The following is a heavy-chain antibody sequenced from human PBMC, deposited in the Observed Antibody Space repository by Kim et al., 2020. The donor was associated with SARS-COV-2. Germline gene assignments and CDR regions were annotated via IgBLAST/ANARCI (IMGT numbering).Heavy chain of an antibody. CDR1: GGSFSGYY. V-gene: IGHV4-34*01. CDR3: ARGVVWSGYYYGYGMDV. J-gene: IGHJ6*02. D-gene: IGHD3-3*01. Sequence: SETLSLTCAVYGGSFSGYYWSWIRQPPGKGLEWIGEINHSGSTNYNPSLKSRVTISVDTSKNQFSLKLSSVTAADTAVYYCARGVVWSGYYYGYGMDVWGQGTTVTVSS. CDR2: INHSGST.